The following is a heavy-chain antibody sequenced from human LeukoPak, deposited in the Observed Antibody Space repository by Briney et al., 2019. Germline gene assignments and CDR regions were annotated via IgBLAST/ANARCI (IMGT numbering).Heavy chain of an antibody. D-gene: IGHD6-6*01. Sequence: SETLSLTCTVSGGSISSYYWSWIRQPAGKGLEWIARIYTSGSTNYNPSLKSRVTMSVDTSKNQFSLKLSSVTAADTAVYYCAREYGYSSSPDAFDIWGQGTMVTVSS. J-gene: IGHJ3*02. CDR2: IYTSGST. CDR3: AREYGYSSSPDAFDI. CDR1: GGSISSYY. V-gene: IGHV4-4*07.